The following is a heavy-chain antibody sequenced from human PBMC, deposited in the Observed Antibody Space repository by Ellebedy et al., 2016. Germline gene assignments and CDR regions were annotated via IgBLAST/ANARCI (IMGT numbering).Heavy chain of an antibody. CDR1: GFPFSTYG. D-gene: IGHD1-14*01. CDR3: AREHHMGAKSGFDY. Sequence: GESLKISCAASGFPFSTYGIHWVRQAPGKGLEWVAAISFDGSNNYYVDSVKGRFTISRDNSKNTLFLQMDSLRADDTAVYYCAREHHMGAKSGFDYWGQGTLVTVSS. V-gene: IGHV3-30*03. J-gene: IGHJ4*02. CDR2: ISFDGSNN.